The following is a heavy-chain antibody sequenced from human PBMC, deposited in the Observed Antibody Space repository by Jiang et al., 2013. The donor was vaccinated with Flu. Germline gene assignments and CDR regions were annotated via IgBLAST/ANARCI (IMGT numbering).Heavy chain of an antibody. CDR2: VSASGAT. CDR1: GFTFSNYG. CDR3: ANIYDLGY. Sequence: VQLVESGGGLVQPGVSLRLSCAASGFTFSNYGMSWVRQAPGKGLEWVSGVSASGATYYAGSVKGRFTVSRDNSENTLYLQMNNLRAEDTAVYYCANIYDLGYWGQGTLVSVSS. D-gene: IGHD2-2*02. V-gene: IGHV3-23*04. J-gene: IGHJ4*02.